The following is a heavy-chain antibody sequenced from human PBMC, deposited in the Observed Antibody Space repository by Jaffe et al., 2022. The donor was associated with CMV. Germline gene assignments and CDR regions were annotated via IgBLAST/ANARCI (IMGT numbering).Heavy chain of an antibody. D-gene: IGHD4-4*01. CDR2: IYSGGST. CDR3: ARVRATVTTTYYYYYYMDV. J-gene: IGHJ6*03. Sequence: EVQLVESGGGLVQPGGSLRLSCAASGFTVSSNYMSWVRQAPGKGLEWVSVIYSGGSTYYADSVKGRFTISRDNSKNTLYLQMNSLRAEDTAVYYCARVRATVTTTYYYYYYMDVWGKGTTVTVSS. CDR1: GFTVSSNY. V-gene: IGHV3-66*01.